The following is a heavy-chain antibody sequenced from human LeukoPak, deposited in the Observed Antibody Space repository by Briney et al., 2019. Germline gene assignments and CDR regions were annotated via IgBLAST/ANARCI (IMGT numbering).Heavy chain of an antibody. CDR3: AGGVPGYCSSTSCYQFDY. V-gene: IGHV4-34*01. CDR2: INHSGST. Sequence: KPSETLSLTCAVYGGSFSGYYWSWIRQPPGKGLEWIGEINHSGSTNYNPSLKSRVTISVDTSKNQFFLKLSSVTAADTAVYYCAGGVPGYCSSTSCYQFDYWGQGTLVTVSS. CDR1: GGSFSGYY. J-gene: IGHJ4*02. D-gene: IGHD2-2*01.